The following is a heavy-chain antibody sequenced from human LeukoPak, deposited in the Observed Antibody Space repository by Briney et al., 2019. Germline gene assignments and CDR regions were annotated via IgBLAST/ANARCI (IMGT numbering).Heavy chain of an antibody. CDR2: IYTSGST. Sequence: SETLSLTCTVSGGSISSYYWSWIRQPAGKGLEWIGRIYTSGSTNYNPSLKSRVTMSVDTSNNQFSLKLSSVTAADTAVYYCARVTAVAGLYYFDYWGQGTLVTVSS. CDR1: GGSISSYY. CDR3: ARVTAVAGLYYFDY. J-gene: IGHJ4*02. D-gene: IGHD6-19*01. V-gene: IGHV4-4*07.